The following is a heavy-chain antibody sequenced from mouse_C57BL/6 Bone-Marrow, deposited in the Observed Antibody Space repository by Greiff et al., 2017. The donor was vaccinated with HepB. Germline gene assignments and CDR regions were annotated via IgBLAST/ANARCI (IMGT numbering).Heavy chain of an antibody. Sequence: QVQLQQSGAELAKPGASVKLSCKASGYTFTSYWMHWVKQRPGQGLEWIGYINPSSGYTKYNQKFKDKATLTADKSSSTAYMQLSSLTYEDSAVYYCASDYYGSSYEFAYWGQGTLGTVSA. J-gene: IGHJ3*01. V-gene: IGHV1-7*01. CDR2: INPSSGYT. CDR3: ASDYYGSSYEFAY. D-gene: IGHD1-1*01. CDR1: GYTFTSYW.